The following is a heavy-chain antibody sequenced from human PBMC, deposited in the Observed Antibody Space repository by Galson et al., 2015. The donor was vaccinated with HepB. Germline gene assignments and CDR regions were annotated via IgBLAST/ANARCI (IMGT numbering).Heavy chain of an antibody. CDR2: ISGSGGTT. CDR3: AKDRLIGGSARIDY. CDR1: GFTFSSYA. Sequence: SLRLSCAASGFTFSSYAMSWVRQAPGKGLDWISLISGSGGTTYYADSVKGRFTISRDNSKNTLYLQMNSLRADDTAVYYCAKDRLIGGSARIDYWGQGTLVTVSS. V-gene: IGHV3-23*01. J-gene: IGHJ4*02. D-gene: IGHD1-26*01.